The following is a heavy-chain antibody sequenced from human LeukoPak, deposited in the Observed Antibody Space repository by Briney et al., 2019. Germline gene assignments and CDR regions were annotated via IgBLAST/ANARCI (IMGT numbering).Heavy chain of an antibody. J-gene: IGHJ4*02. V-gene: IGHV3-48*01. D-gene: IGHD6-19*01. CDR1: GFTFSSYS. CDR2: ISGSSTTI. CDR3: AKGTQAQWLVPVGFDY. Sequence: PGGSLRLSCAASGFTFSSYSMNWVRQAPGKGLEWVSYISGSSTTIYYADSVKGRFTISRDNSKNTLYLQMNSLRAEDTAVYYCAKGTQAQWLVPVGFDYWGQGTLVTVSS.